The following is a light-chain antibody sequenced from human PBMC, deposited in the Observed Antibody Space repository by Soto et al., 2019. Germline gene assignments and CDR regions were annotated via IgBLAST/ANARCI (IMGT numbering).Light chain of an antibody. CDR3: QHYHNLPLT. J-gene: IGKJ2*01. CDR1: QSVSSN. CDR2: GAS. V-gene: IGKV3-15*01. Sequence: EIVMTQSPATLSVSPGERATLSCRASQSVSSNLAWYQQKPGQAPRLLIYGASTRATGIPARFSGSGSGTDFPLPITSLHSQHFPVSYSQHYHNLPLTFGQRPQLQIK.